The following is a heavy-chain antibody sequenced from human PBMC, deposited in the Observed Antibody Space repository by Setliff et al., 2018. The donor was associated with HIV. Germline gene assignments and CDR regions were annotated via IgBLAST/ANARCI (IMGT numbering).Heavy chain of an antibody. D-gene: IGHD4-4*01. Sequence: SETLSLTCTVSGASISRGNYYWTWIRQRPGKGLEWIAFIYYSGSTYYSPSLKSQLMISVDTSKNRFSLNMTSVTAADTAVYFCARVVYTYYYMDVWGKGTTVTVSS. V-gene: IGHV4-30-4*08. CDR2: IYYSGST. CDR3: ARVVYTYYYMDV. J-gene: IGHJ6*03. CDR1: GASISRGNYY.